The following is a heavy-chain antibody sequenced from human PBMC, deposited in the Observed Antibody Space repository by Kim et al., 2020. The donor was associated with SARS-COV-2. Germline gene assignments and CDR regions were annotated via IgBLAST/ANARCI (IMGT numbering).Heavy chain of an antibody. CDR3: ARDGYTSGYDAEYFQQ. CDR1: GGSFTGYY. D-gene: IGHD5-18*01. Sequence: SETLSLTCAVYGGSFTGYYWNWVRQPPGKGLEWIGEINHSGSTNYNPSLKSRVTISADTSKNQLSLKLSSVTAADTAVYYCARDGYTSGYDAEYFQQWGQGTLVTVSS. CDR2: INHSGST. J-gene: IGHJ1*01. V-gene: IGHV4-34*01.